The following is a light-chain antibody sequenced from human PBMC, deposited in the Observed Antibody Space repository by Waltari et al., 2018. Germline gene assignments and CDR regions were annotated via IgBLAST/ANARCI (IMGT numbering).Light chain of an antibody. CDR3: QQYGSSVMYT. CDR2: AAS. J-gene: IGKJ2*01. Sequence: VLTPSLGTLSLSPVERATLSCRASQPLSQRRLAWYQQKPGQAPRLLIYAASYRATGIPERFSGGGSGTDFSLIISRVEPEDFALYYCQQYGSSVMYTFGQGTKVEI. CDR1: QPLSQRR. V-gene: IGKV3-20*01.